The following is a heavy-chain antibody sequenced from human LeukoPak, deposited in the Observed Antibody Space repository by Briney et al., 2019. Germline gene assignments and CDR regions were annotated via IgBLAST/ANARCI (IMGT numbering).Heavy chain of an antibody. Sequence: GGSLRLSCVASGFTFDDYAMHWVRHAPGQGLEWVSGVTWHSENVDYADSVKGRFTISRDNAKNTLFLQMNNLRPEDTALYFCVAVPETNFWIGFYLDYWGQGALVTVSS. CDR1: GFTFDDYA. D-gene: IGHD3-3*01. CDR2: VTWHSENV. J-gene: IGHJ4*02. CDR3: VAVPETNFWIGFYLDY. V-gene: IGHV3-9*01.